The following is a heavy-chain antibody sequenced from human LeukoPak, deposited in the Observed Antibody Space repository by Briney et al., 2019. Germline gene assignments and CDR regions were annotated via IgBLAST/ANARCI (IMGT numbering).Heavy chain of an antibody. V-gene: IGHV1-2*02. CDR3: ARATLDQGFWSAYIYYFDY. Sequence: GASVKVSCKASGYTFTGYYIHWLRQAPGQGLEWMGWISPNSGGTNYAQNFQGRVTMTRDTSISTTYMELGRLTSDDTAVYFCARATLDQGFWSAYIYYFDYWGQGTLVTVSS. CDR2: ISPNSGGT. CDR1: GYTFTGYY. D-gene: IGHD3-3*01. J-gene: IGHJ4*02.